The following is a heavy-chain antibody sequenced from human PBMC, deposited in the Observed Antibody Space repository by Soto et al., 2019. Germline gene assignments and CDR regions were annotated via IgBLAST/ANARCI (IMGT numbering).Heavy chain of an antibody. V-gene: IGHV3-30*18. J-gene: IGHJ4*02. CDR3: AKGGRQWLVTSDFNY. D-gene: IGHD6-19*01. Sequence: VQLVESGGGVVQPGRSLRLSCAASGFTFSDYAMHWVRQAPGKGLEWVAVVSHDGRNTHYADSVKGRFTISRDSSKNTVSLEMTRLRAEDTAVYFCAKGGRQWLVTSDFNYWSQAALVTVTP. CDR2: VSHDGRNT. CDR1: GFTFSDYA.